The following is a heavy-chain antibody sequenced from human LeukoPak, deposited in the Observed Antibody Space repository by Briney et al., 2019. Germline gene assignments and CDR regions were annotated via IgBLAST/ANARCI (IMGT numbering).Heavy chain of an antibody. V-gene: IGHV1-8*01. CDR1: GYTFTSYD. J-gene: IGHJ4*02. Sequence: ASVTVSCKASGYTFTSYDINWVRQATGQGLEWMGWMNPYSGNTAYAQKFQGRVTMPRTTSISTAYMELSSLTSEDTAVYYCARGRYSGYGIDSWGQGTLVSVSS. CDR3: ARGRYSGYGIDS. CDR2: MNPYSGNT. D-gene: IGHD5-12*01.